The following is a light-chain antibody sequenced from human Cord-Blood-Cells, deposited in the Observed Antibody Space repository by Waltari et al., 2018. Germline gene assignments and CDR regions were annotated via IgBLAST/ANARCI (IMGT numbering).Light chain of an antibody. CDR1: SSDVGGYNY. V-gene: IGLV1-51*02. CDR2: ENN. Sequence: QSALTQPASVSGSPGQSITISCTGTSSDVGGYNYVSWYQQLPGTAPKLLIYENNKRPSGIPDRFSGSKSGTSATLGITGLQTGDEADYYCGTWDSSLSAWVFGGGTKLTVL. J-gene: IGLJ3*02. CDR3: GTWDSSLSAWV.